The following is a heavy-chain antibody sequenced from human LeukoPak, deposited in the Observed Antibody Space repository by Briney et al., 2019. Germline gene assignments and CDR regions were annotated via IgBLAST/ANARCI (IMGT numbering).Heavy chain of an antibody. Sequence: ASVKVSCKGSGYTFTRYHIHWVRQAPGQGPEWMGWDNPNSGGTNYAQKFQGRVTMTRDTSISTAYMELSRLRSDDTAVYYCARSYYYGSGSIYYYYMDVWGKGTTVTVSS. J-gene: IGHJ6*03. CDR2: DNPNSGGT. CDR3: ARSYYYGSGSIYYYYMDV. CDR1: GYTFTRYH. V-gene: IGHV1-2*02. D-gene: IGHD3-10*01.